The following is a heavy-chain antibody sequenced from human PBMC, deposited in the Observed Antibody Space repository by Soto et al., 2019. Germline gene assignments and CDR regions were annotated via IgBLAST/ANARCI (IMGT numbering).Heavy chain of an antibody. CDR1: GDSMTKYY. CDR2: VYMSGST. Sequence: KPSETLSLTCNVSGDSMTKYYWSWIRQPAGKGLEWIGRVYMSGSTNYNPSLKSRVTMSIDTSNNYFSLDLKSVTAADTAVYYCARTVGAAYYFDFWGQGALVTVSS. V-gene: IGHV4-4*07. J-gene: IGHJ4*02. D-gene: IGHD1-26*01. CDR3: ARTVGAAYYFDF.